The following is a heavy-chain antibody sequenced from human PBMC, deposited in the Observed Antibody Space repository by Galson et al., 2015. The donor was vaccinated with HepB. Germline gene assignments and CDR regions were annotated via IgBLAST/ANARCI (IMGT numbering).Heavy chain of an antibody. D-gene: IGHD7-27*01. CDR1: GFTVSSNY. CDR3: ARVTRDTSNSFTRFFDY. Sequence: SLRLSCAASGFTVSSNYMSWVRQAPGKGLEWVSVIYSGGSTYYADSVKGRFTISRDNSKNTLYLQMNSLRAEDTAVYYRARVTRDTSNSFTRFFDYWGQGTLVTVSS. CDR2: IYSGGST. V-gene: IGHV3-53*01. J-gene: IGHJ4*02.